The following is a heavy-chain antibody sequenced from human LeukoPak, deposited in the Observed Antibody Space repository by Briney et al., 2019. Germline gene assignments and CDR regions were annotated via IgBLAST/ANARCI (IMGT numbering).Heavy chain of an antibody. CDR1: GFTFTSYA. CDR2: ITGSGDST. V-gene: IGHV3-23*01. Sequence: PGGSLRLSCAASGFTFTSYAMSWVRQAPGKGLEWVSRITGSGDSTYYADSVKGRFTISRDNSKNTVYLQINSLRAEDTATYYCAKDLPEYYDILTGALRGFDPWGQGTLVTVSS. D-gene: IGHD3-9*01. J-gene: IGHJ5*02. CDR3: AKDLPEYYDILTGALRGFDP.